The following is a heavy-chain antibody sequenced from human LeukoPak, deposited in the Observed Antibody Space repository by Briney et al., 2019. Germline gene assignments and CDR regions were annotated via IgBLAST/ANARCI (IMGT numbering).Heavy chain of an antibody. Sequence: KTSETLSLTCAVYGGSFSGYYWSWIRQPPGKGLEWIGEINHSGSTNYNPSLKSRVTISVDTSKNQFSLKLSSVTAADTAVYYCARARSVYCSSTSCPLNHYYGMDVWGQGTTVTVSS. CDR1: GGSFSGYY. V-gene: IGHV4-34*01. J-gene: IGHJ6*02. D-gene: IGHD2-2*01. CDR3: ARARSVYCSSTSCPLNHYYGMDV. CDR2: INHSGST.